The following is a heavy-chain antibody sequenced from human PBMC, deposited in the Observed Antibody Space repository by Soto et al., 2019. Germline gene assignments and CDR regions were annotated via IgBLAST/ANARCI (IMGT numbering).Heavy chain of an antibody. Sequence: PSETLSLTCAVYGGSFSGYYWSWIRQPPGKGLEWIGEINHSGSTNYNPSLKSRVTISVDTSKNQFSLKLSSVTAADTAVYYCARKRSRTIFGIIDYWGQGTLVTVSS. CDR1: GGSFSGYY. V-gene: IGHV4-34*01. CDR3: ARKRSRTIFGIIDY. CDR2: INHSGST. D-gene: IGHD3-3*01. J-gene: IGHJ4*02.